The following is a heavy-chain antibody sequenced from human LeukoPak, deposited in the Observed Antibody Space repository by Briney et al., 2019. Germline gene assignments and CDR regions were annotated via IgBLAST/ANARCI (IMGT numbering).Heavy chain of an antibody. CDR3: ARKSGSYFF. CDR2: IYYSGST. Sequence: PGGSLRLSCAASGFTFSSYSMNWVRQPPGKGLEWIGSIYYSGSTYYNPSLKSRVTISVDTSKNQFSLKLSSVTAADTAVYYCARKSGSYFFWGQGTLVTVSS. D-gene: IGHD1-26*01. CDR1: GFTFSSYS. V-gene: IGHV4-39*07. J-gene: IGHJ4*02.